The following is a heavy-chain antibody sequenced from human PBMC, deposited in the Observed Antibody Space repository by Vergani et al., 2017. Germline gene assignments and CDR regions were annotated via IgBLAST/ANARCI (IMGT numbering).Heavy chain of an antibody. CDR2: IYHSGST. D-gene: IGHD4-17*01. CDR1: GGSISSSNW. CDR3: ARVAGDPTGDYGDWXFDI. J-gene: IGHJ2*01. Sequence: QVQLQESGPGLVKPSGTLSLTCAVSGGSISSSNWWSWVRQPPGKGLEWIGEIYHSGSTNYNPSLKSRVTIAVDKSKNQFSLKLSSVTAADTAVYYCARVAGDPTGDYGDWXFDIWGRGTLVTVSS. V-gene: IGHV4-4*02.